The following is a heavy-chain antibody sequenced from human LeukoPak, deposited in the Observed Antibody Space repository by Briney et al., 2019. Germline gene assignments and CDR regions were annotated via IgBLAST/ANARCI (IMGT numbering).Heavy chain of an antibody. CDR3: ARDIERGDFSDY. CDR1: GRTFTTYA. CDR2: IIPILGIA. Sequence: SVKVSCTPSGRTFTTYAISWVRQAPGQGLEWMGRIIPILGIANYGQKFQGRVTITADKSTSAAYMELSSLRSEDTAVYYCARDIERGDFSDYWGQGTLVTVSS. J-gene: IGHJ4*02. D-gene: IGHD3/OR15-3a*01. V-gene: IGHV1-69*04.